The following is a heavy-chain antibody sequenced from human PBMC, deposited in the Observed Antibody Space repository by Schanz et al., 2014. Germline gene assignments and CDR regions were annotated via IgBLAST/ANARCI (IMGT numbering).Heavy chain of an antibody. CDR3: AKQHIVRGVIYLNWFDS. V-gene: IGHV3-33*06. D-gene: IGHD3-10*01. CDR1: GFIFRSFG. J-gene: IGHJ5*01. CDR2: IWSDGTNE. Sequence: QVQLVESGGGVVQPGKSLRLSCATSGFIFRSFGIHWVRQAPGKGLEWVAVIWSDGTNEYYADSVKGRFTISGDSSKNTVHLQMNSLRAEDTAVYYCAKQHIVRGVIYLNWFDSWGQGTLVTVSS.